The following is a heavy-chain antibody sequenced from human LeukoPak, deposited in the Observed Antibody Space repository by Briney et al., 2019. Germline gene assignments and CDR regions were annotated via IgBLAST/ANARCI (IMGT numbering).Heavy chain of an antibody. CDR3: ARGSGFGELSRWIFDY. D-gene: IGHD3-10*01. V-gene: IGHV1-2*02. CDR1: GYTFTGYY. Sequence: ASVKVSCRASGYTFTGYYMHWVRQAPGQGLEWMGWINPNSGGTNYAQKFQGRVTMTRDTSISIAYMELSRLRSDDTAVYYCARGSGFGELSRWIFDYWGQGTLVTVSS. J-gene: IGHJ4*02. CDR2: INPNSGGT.